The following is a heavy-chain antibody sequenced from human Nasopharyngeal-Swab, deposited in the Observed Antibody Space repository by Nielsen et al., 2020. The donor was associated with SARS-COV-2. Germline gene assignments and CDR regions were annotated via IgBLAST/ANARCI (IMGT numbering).Heavy chain of an antibody. Sequence: SETLSPTCAVYGGSFSGYYWSWIRQPPGKGLEWIGEINHSGSTNYNPSLKSRVTISVDTSKNQFSLKLSSVTAADTAVYYWARGPLRGYSYGFGYFDYWGQGTLVTVSS. CDR3: ARGPLRGYSYGFGYFDY. V-gene: IGHV4-34*01. D-gene: IGHD5-18*01. CDR2: INHSGST. CDR1: GGSFSGYY. J-gene: IGHJ4*02.